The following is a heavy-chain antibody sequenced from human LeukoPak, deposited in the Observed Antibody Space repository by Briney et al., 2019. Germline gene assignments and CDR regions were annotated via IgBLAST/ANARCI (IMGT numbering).Heavy chain of an antibody. CDR2: IYTSGNT. V-gene: IGHV4-4*07. CDR3: ARVDLRAAFFDY. Sequence: SETLSLTCTVSGGSISSYYWTWIRQPPGKGLEWIGRIYTSGNTGYNPSLKSRVTMSVDTSKNQFSLNLSSVTAADTAVYYCARVDLRAAFFDYWGQGTLVTVSS. J-gene: IGHJ4*02. D-gene: IGHD2-15*01. CDR1: GGSISSYY.